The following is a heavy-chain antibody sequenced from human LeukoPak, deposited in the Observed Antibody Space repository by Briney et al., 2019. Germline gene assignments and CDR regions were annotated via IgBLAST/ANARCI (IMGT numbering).Heavy chain of an antibody. CDR1: GYNFAHDW. CDR3: ARWMFYYGSGVFHYHAMDV. V-gene: IGHV5-51*01. D-gene: IGHD3-10*01. J-gene: IGHJ6*02. CDR2: IFPDDSDT. Sequence: GEALKISWNGAGYNFAHDWIGWVRQMPGEGVGWRGIIFPDDSDTIYSPSFQGQVTILVDQSISPAYLQWSSLKASDTAIYYCARWMFYYGSGVFHYHAMDVWGQGTTVTVSS.